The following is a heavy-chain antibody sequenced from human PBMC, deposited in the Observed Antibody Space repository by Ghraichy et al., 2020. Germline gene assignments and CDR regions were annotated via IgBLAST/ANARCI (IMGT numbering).Heavy chain of an antibody. J-gene: IGHJ4*02. D-gene: IGHD3-10*01. CDR1: GGSFSGYY. CDR3: ANRMVRGVIIY. V-gene: IGHV4-34*01. CDR2: INHSGST. Sequence: SETLSLTCAVYGGSFSGYYWSWIRQPPGKGLEWIGEINHSGSTNYNPSLKSRVTISVDTSKNQFSLKLSSVTAADTAVYYCANRMVRGVIIYWGQGTLVTVSS.